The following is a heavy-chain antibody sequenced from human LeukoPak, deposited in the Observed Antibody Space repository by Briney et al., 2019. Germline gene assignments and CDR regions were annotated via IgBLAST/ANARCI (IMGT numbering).Heavy chain of an antibody. J-gene: IGHJ4*02. V-gene: IGHV3-48*03. Sequence: PGGSLRLSCAASGFTFSSYEMNWVRQAPGKGLEWVSYISSSGSTIYYADSVKGRFTISRDNAKNSLYLQMNSLRAEDTAVYYCARFDSSGYYPENYFDYWGQGTLVTVSS. D-gene: IGHD3-22*01. CDR1: GFTFSSYE. CDR2: ISSSGSTI. CDR3: ARFDSSGYYPENYFDY.